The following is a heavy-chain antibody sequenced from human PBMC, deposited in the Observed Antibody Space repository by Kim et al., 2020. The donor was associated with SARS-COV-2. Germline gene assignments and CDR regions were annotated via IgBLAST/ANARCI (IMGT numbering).Heavy chain of an antibody. D-gene: IGHD1-26*01. CDR2: INSDVITT. Sequence: GGSLRLSCSTSGFTFSTYWMHWVRQAPGKGLVWVSRINSDVITTRYADSVKGRFTISRDNAKNTLYLQMNNLRVEDTAVYYCARSASCRGSASAPTLFPLVSCENSPSDTSSVAVGCLAQDFLHKADP. V-gene: IGHV3-74*01. J-gene: IGHJ5*02. CDR3: ARSASCRGSASAPTLFPLVSCENSPSDTSSVAVGCLAQDFLHKADP. CDR1: GFTFSTYW.